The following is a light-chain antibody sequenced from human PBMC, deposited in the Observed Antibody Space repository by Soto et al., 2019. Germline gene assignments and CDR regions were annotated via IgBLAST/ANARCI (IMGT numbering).Light chain of an antibody. V-gene: IGKV3-15*01. J-gene: IGKJ1*01. CDR1: QSVSNT. CDR3: QQYNNWPRT. CDR2: GAS. Sequence: EIVMTQSPATLSVSPGERATLSCRASQSVSNTLAWYRQKPGQAPRLLIYGASTRATGIPARFSGSGSGTEFTLTFSSLQSEDFAVYYCQQYNNWPRTFVQGTKVEIK.